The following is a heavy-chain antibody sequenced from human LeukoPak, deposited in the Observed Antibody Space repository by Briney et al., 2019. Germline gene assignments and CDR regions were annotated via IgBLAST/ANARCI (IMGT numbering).Heavy chain of an antibody. CDR3: ARVAYYDSRGYWSHYYCYYMDV. CDR2: IKEDGSVK. V-gene: IGHV3-7*01. Sequence: PGGSLRLSCAASGFTFSGYSMTWVRQAPGKGLEWVANIKEDGSVKYYVDSVKGRFTVSRDNAKNSLYLQMNSLRAEDTAVYYCARVAYYDSRGYWSHYYCYYMDVWGKGTTVTVSS. CDR1: GFTFSGYS. D-gene: IGHD3-22*01. J-gene: IGHJ6*03.